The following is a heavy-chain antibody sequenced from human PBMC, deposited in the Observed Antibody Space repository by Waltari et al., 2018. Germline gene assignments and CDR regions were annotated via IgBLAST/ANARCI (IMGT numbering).Heavy chain of an antibody. Sequence: QVRLQQWGAGLLQPSETLSLTCAVYGGSFRGYYWGWLGPPPGKGREWIGESNHGGNTNYNPSLRGRIAMSVDTSKNQFSLILKSLTAADTAVYYCVRLEDCSGPGGNCYSGDSFALDVWGQGTTVTVSS. CDR1: GGSFRGYY. D-gene: IGHD2-15*01. J-gene: IGHJ6*02. CDR2: SNHGGNT. CDR3: VRLEDCSGPGGNCYSGDSFALDV. V-gene: IGHV4-34*02.